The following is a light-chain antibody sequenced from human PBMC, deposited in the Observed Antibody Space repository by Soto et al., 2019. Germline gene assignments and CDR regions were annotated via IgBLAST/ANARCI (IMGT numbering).Light chain of an antibody. CDR3: QQRSNWQGFA. CDR1: QSVSSY. Sequence: EIVLTQSPATLSLSPGERATLSCRASQSVSSYLAWYQQKPGQAPRLLIYDASNRATGIPARFSGSGSGTDFTLTISSLEAEDFAVYYCQQRSNWQGFAFGPGTKVDIK. CDR2: DAS. V-gene: IGKV3-11*01. J-gene: IGKJ3*01.